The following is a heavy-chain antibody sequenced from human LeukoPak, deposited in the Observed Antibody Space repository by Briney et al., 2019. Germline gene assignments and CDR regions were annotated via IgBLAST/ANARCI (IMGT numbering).Heavy chain of an antibody. CDR3: ARVPRADWDAYYFDY. J-gene: IGHJ4*02. CDR2: ISGSGGST. V-gene: IGHV3-23*01. Sequence: GGSLRLSCAASGFTFSSYAMSWVRQAPGKGLEWVSAISGSGGSTYYADSVKGRFTISRDNSKNTLYLQMNSLRAEDTAVYYCARVPRADWDAYYFDYWGQGTLVTVSS. CDR1: GFTFSSYA. D-gene: IGHD3-9*01.